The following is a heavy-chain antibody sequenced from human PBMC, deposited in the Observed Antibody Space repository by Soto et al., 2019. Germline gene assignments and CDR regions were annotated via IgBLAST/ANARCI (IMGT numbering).Heavy chain of an antibody. V-gene: IGHV4-30-2*02. CDR2: IYHSGST. Sequence: SETRSLTCAVSGGSISSGGYSWSWIRQPPGKGLEWIGYIYHSGSTYYNPSLKSRVTISVDTSKNQFSLKLSSVTAADTAVYYCARTRTTVTMYNWFDPWGQGTLVTVSS. J-gene: IGHJ5*02. CDR3: ARTRTTVTMYNWFDP. D-gene: IGHD4-17*01. CDR1: GGSISSGGYS.